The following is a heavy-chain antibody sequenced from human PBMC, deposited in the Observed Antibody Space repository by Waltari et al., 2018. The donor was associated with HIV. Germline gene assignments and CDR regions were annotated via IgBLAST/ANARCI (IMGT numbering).Heavy chain of an antibody. CDR2: IYYSGST. D-gene: IGHD3-3*01. J-gene: IGHJ3*02. CDR1: GGSISSSSYY. CDR3: ARLAPYYDFWSGYYTSDAFDI. V-gene: IGHV4-39*01. Sequence: QLQLQESGPGLVKPSETLSLTCTVSGGSISSSSYYWGWIRPPPGKGLAWIGSIYYSGSTYYNPSRKSRVTISVDTSKNQFSLKLSSVTAADTAVYYCARLAPYYDFWSGYYTSDAFDIWGQGTMVTVSS.